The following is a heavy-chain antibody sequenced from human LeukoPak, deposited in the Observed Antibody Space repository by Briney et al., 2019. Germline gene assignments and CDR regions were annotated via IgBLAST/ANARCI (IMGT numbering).Heavy chain of an antibody. D-gene: IGHD1-26*01. CDR1: GFTFDDYA. CDR3: AKDMGQKELLFDY. J-gene: IGHJ4*02. CDR2: ISWDGGST. V-gene: IGHV3-43D*03. Sequence: PGGSLRLSWAASGFTFDDYAMHWVRQAPGKGLEWVSLISWDGGSTYYADSVKGRFTISRDNSKNSLYLQMNSLRAEDTALYYCAKDMGQKELLFDYWGQGTLVTVSS.